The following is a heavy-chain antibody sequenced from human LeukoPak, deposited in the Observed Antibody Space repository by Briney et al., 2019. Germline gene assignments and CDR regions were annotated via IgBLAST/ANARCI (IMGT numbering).Heavy chain of an antibody. J-gene: IGHJ6*02. Sequence: GGSQKLYFAGSGFTFSGSAMHWVRQAPGKGLEWVGRIRTKVYSSATVYAASVKGRFTISRDDSKDTAYLQMNSLKTEDTAVYYCSRSPSSNGFPRMDVWGQGTTVTVSS. CDR3: SRSPSSNGFPRMDV. CDR1: GFTFSGSA. V-gene: IGHV3-73*01. CDR2: IRTKVYSSAT. D-gene: IGHD4-11*01.